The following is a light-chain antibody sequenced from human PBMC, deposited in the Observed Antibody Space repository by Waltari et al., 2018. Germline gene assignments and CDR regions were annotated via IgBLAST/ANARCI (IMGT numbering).Light chain of an antibody. Sequence: EIVMTQSPATLSVSPGERVTLSCRASQSVSRNLAWYQQKPGQAPRLLFYDASTRATGIPARFSGSGSGTEFTLTISSLQSEDFAIYYCHCYNNVPWTLGQGTNVEMK. CDR2: DAS. CDR1: QSVSRN. CDR3: HCYNNVPWT. J-gene: IGKJ1*01. V-gene: IGKV3-15*01.